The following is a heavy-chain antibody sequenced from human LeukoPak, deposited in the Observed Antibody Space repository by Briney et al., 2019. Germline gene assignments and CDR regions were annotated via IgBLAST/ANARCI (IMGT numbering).Heavy chain of an antibody. Sequence: GGSLRLSCAASGVTFSSYAMSWVRQAPGKGLEWVSAISGNGGSTYYADSVKGRFTISRDNSKNTLYLQMSSLRAEDTAVYYCTKGLWLQPFFDYWGQGILVTVSS. CDR3: TKGLWLQPFFDY. D-gene: IGHD5-24*01. V-gene: IGHV3-23*01. CDR2: ISGNGGST. J-gene: IGHJ4*02. CDR1: GVTFSSYA.